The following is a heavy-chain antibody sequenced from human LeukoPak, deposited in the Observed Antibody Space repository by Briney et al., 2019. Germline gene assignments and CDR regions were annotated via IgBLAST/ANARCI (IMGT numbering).Heavy chain of an antibody. CDR2: INPSGGSS. CDR1: GYTFTSYY. D-gene: IGHD3-3*01. Sequence: ASVKVSCKASGYTFTSYYMHWVRQAPGQGLEWMGIINPSGGSSSYAQKFQGRVTMTRDTSTSTVYMELSSLRSEDTAVYYCAREDPILYYFDYWGQGTLVTVSS. V-gene: IGHV1-46*01. J-gene: IGHJ4*02. CDR3: AREDPILYYFDY.